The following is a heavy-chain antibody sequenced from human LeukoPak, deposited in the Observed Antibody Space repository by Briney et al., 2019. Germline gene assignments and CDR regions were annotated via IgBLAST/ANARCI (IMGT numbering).Heavy chain of an antibody. V-gene: IGHV3-23*01. CDR2: ISGSGGST. J-gene: IGHJ4*02. CDR1: GFTFSGYA. CDR3: AREGYYGSGSPPSLYFDY. Sequence: PGGSLRLSCAASGFTFSGYAMSWVRQAPGKGLEWVSAISGSGGSTYYADSVKGRFTISRDNSRSTLYLQMNSLRPEDTAIYYCAREGYYGSGSPPSLYFDYWGQGTLVTVSS. D-gene: IGHD3-10*01.